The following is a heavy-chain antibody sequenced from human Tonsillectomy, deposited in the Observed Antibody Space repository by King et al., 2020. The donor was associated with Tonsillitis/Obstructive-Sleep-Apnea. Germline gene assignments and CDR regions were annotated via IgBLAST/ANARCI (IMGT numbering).Heavy chain of an antibody. V-gene: IGHV4-30-2*01. CDR2: IYHSGST. D-gene: IGHD3-16*01. CDR1: GGSISSGGYS. CDR3: AREKGDGVDY. J-gene: IGHJ4*02. Sequence: QLQESGSGLVKPSKTLSLTCAVSGGSISSGGYSWSWIRQPPGKGLEWIGYIYHSGSTYYNPSLKSRVTISVDRSKNQFSLKLSSVTAADTAVYYCAREKGDGVDYWGQGTLVTVSS.